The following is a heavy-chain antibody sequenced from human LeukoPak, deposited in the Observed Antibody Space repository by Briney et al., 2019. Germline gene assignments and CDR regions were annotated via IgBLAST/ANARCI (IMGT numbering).Heavy chain of an antibody. V-gene: IGHV4-39*07. Sequence: SETLSLTCIVPGGSISSSSYYWAWIRQPPRTGLEWIGTFYSGGSAYYNPSLTSRVSISKDTSDKQFSLRLYSVTAADTAVYYCARKQSGAMYDVWGQGTQVTVSS. CDR3: ARKQSGAMYDV. CDR2: FYSGGSA. D-gene: IGHD1-26*01. J-gene: IGHJ4*02. CDR1: GGSISSSSYY.